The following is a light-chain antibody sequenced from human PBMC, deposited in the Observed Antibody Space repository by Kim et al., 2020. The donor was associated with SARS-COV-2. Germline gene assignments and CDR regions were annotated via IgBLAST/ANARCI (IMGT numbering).Light chain of an antibody. J-gene: IGLJ2*01. CDR3: QSYDNYQVV. CDR1: MASVASFY. V-gene: IGLV6-57*03. Sequence: SVTLSGVRSMASVASFYLQWFQQRPGSAPTTVIFENNQRPSGVPDRFSGSIDRSSNSATLTISGLKPEDEADYFCQSYDNYQVVFGGGTQLTVL. CDR2: ENN.